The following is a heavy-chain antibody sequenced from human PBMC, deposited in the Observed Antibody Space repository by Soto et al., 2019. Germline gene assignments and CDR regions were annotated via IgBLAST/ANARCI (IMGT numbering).Heavy chain of an antibody. CDR3: ASHHRDRWLQLRDFDY. D-gene: IGHD5-12*01. V-gene: IGHV4-39*01. Sequence: PSETLSLTCTVSGGSISSSSYYWDWIRQPPGKGLEWIGSIYYSGSTYYNPSLKSRVTISVDTSKNQFSLKLSSVTAADTAVYYCASHHRDRWLQLRDFDYWGQGTLVTVSS. CDR2: IYYSGST. J-gene: IGHJ4*02. CDR1: GGSISSSSYY.